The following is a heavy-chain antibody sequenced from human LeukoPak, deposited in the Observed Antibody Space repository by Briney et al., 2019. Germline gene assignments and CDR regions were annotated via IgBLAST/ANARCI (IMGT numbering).Heavy chain of an antibody. CDR1: GDSISSNNC. D-gene: IGHD5-18*01. J-gene: IGHJ6*02. V-gene: IGHV4-4*02. CDR3: ARNGGYDQDV. CDR2: VCPRGGI. Sequence: SETLSLTCDVSGDSISSNNCYSWVRQPPGKGLEWIGEVCPRGGINYNPSLKTRVTISADRPKNQFSLNIFSVTAADTAIYYCARNGGYDQDVWGQGTTVTVSS.